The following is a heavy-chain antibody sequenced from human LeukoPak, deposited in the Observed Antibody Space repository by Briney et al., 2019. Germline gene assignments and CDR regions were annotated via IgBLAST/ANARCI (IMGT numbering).Heavy chain of an antibody. CDR3: ASLIYDSSGRDWYFDL. CDR1: GYTFTSYD. V-gene: IGHV1-8*01. D-gene: IGHD3-22*01. CDR2: MNPNSGNT. J-gene: IGHJ2*01. Sequence: GASVKVSCKASGYTFTSYDINWVRQATGQGLEWMGWMNPNSGNTGYAQKFQGRVTMTRNTSISTAYMELSSLRSEDTAVYYCASLIYDSSGRDWYFDLWGRGTLVTASS.